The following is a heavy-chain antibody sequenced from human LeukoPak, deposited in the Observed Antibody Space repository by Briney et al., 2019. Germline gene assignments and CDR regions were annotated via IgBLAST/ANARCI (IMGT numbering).Heavy chain of an antibody. CDR2: ISWNSGSI. V-gene: IGHV3-9*03. CDR1: GFTFDDYA. Sequence: LRLSCAASGFTFDDYAMHWVRQAPGKGLEWVSGISWNSGSIGYADSVKGRFTISRDNAKNSLYLQMNSLRAEDMALYYCAKEEYYYDSSGLGSWGQGTQVTVSS. CDR3: AKEEYYYDSSGLGS. D-gene: IGHD3-22*01. J-gene: IGHJ4*02.